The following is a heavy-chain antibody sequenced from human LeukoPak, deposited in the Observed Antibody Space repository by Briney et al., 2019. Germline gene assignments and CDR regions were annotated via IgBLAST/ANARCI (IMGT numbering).Heavy chain of an antibody. CDR1: GYTFTSYY. CDR2: TNPSGGST. Sequence: ASVNVSCTASGYTFTSYYMHWVRQAPGQGLEWMGITNPSGGSTSYVQKFQGRVTMTRDTSTSTVYMELSSLRSEDTAVYYCARVYYDFWSGYYTGYFDYWGQGTLVTVSS. CDR3: ARVYYDFWSGYYTGYFDY. J-gene: IGHJ4*02. V-gene: IGHV1-46*01. D-gene: IGHD3-3*01.